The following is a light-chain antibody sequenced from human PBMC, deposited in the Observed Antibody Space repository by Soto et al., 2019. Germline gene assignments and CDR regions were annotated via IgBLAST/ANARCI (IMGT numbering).Light chain of an antibody. V-gene: IGKV1-39*01. CDR2: GAS. J-gene: IGKJ5*01. Sequence: DIEMTQSPSSLSAFVGDTVTIICRARQSIKMFLNWYQQKPGQAPKLLMHGASTLERGVPSRFSGSASGTEFVLTISNLQPEDFAIYFCQQSYRTPTLGQGTRLETK. CDR1: QSIKMF. CDR3: QQSYRTPT.